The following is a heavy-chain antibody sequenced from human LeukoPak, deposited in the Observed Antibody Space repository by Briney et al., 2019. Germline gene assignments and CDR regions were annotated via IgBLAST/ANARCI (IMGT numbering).Heavy chain of an antibody. CDR1: GFTFTTYA. J-gene: IGHJ4*02. Sequence: PGGSLRLSCAASGFTFTTYAMRWVRQAPGKGLEWVSSIANDGGSTYYADSVKGRFTISRDSSRNTVYLQMNSLRAEDMAVYYCAKSHSVEQRGYFDYWGQGTLVPVSS. V-gene: IGHV3-23*01. CDR2: IANDGGST. D-gene: IGHD1/OR15-1a*01. CDR3: AKSHSVEQRGYFDY.